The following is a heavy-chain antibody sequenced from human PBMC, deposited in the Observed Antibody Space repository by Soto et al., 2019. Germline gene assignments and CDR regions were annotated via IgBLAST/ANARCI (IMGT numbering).Heavy chain of an antibody. CDR2: ISAYNGNT. D-gene: IGHD4-17*01. J-gene: IGHJ2*01. V-gene: IGHV1-18*01. CDR3: ARSGIDYGAWYFDL. CDR1: GYTCTSYG. Sequence: VSVKVSCKASGYTCTSYGISWVLQAPRQGVEWMGWISAYNGNTNYAKKLQGRVTMTTDTSTSTAYTELRSLRSNDTAVYSCARSGIDYGAWYFDLWGRGTLVTVSS.